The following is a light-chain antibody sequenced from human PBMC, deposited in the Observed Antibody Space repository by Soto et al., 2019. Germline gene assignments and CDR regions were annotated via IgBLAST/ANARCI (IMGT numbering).Light chain of an antibody. V-gene: IGLV7-46*01. J-gene: IGLJ3*02. Sequence: QSAVTQEPSLTVSPGGTVTLTCGSNTGAVTSGHYPYWFHQKPGQAPRTLIFDTSNRHSWTPARFSGSLLGGKAALTLSGAQPEDEGEYYCLLSYSGVPVFGGGTKLTVL. CDR1: TGAVTSGHY. CDR2: DTS. CDR3: LLSYSGVPV.